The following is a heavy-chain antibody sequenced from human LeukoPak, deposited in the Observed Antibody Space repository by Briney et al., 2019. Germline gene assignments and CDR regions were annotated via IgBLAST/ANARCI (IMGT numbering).Heavy chain of an antibody. CDR2: INSDGSNT. V-gene: IGHV3-74*01. CDR3: AILTGIAAAA. D-gene: IGHD6-13*01. Sequence: QPGGSLRLSCAASGFTFSSYWMHWVRQAPGKGLEWVSHINSDGSNTRYADSVKGRFTFSRDNAKNTLYLQMNSLRAEDTAMYYCAILTGIAAAAWGQGTLVTVSS. J-gene: IGHJ5*02. CDR1: GFTFSSYW.